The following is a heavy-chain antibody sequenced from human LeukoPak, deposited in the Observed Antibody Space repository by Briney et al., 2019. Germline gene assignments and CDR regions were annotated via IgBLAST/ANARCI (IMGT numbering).Heavy chain of an antibody. V-gene: IGHV1-2*02. CDR2: INPNSGGT. CDR1: GYTFTGYY. Sequence: ASVKVSCKASGYTFTGYYMHWVRQAPGQGLEWMGWINPNSGGTNYAQKFQGRVTMTRDTSISTAYMELSRLSSDDTAVYYCARDRRAAINWFDPWGQGTLVTVSS. D-gene: IGHD2-2*02. CDR3: ARDRRAAINWFDP. J-gene: IGHJ5*02.